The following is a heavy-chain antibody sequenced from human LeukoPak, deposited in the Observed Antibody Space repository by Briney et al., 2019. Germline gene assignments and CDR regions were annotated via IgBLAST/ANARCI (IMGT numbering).Heavy chain of an antibody. V-gene: IGHV5-51*01. Sequence: GESLKNSCKGSGYSFTSYWMGWVRQMPGKGLEWMGIIYPGDSDTRYSPSFQGQVTISADKSISTAYLQWSSLKASDTAMYYCARLRYYYDSSGPPKDAFDIWGQGTMVTVSS. J-gene: IGHJ3*02. D-gene: IGHD3-22*01. CDR2: IYPGDSDT. CDR3: ARLRYYYDSSGPPKDAFDI. CDR1: GYSFTSYW.